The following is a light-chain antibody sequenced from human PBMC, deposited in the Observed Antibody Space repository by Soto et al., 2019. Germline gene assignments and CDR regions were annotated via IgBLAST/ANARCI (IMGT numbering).Light chain of an antibody. J-gene: IGLJ2*01. V-gene: IGLV2-8*01. CDR3: SSYASGNNL. CDR1: SSDVGGYNY. CDR2: EVD. Sequence: QSALTQPPSASGSPGQSVTISCTGTSSDVGGYNYVSWYQQHPGKAPKLMIYEVDKRPSGVPDRFSGSKSGNTASLTVSGLQTEDEADYYCSSYASGNNLFGGGTKLTVL.